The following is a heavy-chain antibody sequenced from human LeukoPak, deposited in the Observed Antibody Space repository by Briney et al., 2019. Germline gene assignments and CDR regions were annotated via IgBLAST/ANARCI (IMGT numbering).Heavy chain of an antibody. CDR1: GFTFSSYG. CDR3: AKDRGLFVVVPAAHFDY. CDR2: ISGSGGST. Sequence: GGSLRLSCAASGFTFSSYGMSWVRQAPGKGLEWVSAISGSGGSTYYADSVKGRFTISRDNSKNTLYLQMNSLRAEDTAVYYCAKDRGLFVVVPAAHFDYWGQGTLVTVSS. D-gene: IGHD2-2*01. V-gene: IGHV3-23*01. J-gene: IGHJ4*02.